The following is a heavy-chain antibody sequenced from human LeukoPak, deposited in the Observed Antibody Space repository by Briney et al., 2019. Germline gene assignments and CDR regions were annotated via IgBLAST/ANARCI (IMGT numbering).Heavy chain of an antibody. V-gene: IGHV3-21*01. CDR2: ISSSSSYI. J-gene: IGHJ4*02. D-gene: IGHD4-17*01. CDR1: GFTFSSYS. CDR3: ARASPNRVTTPQSFDS. Sequence: GGSLRLSCAASGFTFSSYSMNWVRQAPGKGLEWVSSISSSSSYIYYADSVKGRFTISRDNAKNSLYLQMNSLRAEDTAVYYCARASPNRVTTPQSFDSWAQGTLVTVSS.